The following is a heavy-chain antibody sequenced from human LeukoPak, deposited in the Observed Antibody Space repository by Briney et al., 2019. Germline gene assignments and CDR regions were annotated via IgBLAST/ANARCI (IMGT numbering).Heavy chain of an antibody. CDR3: ASGIAARPSHYYYFDY. J-gene: IGHJ4*02. D-gene: IGHD6-6*01. CDR2: INHSGST. CDR1: GGSFSGYY. V-gene: IGHV4-34*01. Sequence: SETLSLTCAVYGGSFSGYYWSWIRQPPGKGLEWIGEINHSGSTNYNPSLKSRVTISVDKSKNQFSLKLSSVTAADTAVYYCASGIAARPSHYYYFDYWGQGTLVTVSS.